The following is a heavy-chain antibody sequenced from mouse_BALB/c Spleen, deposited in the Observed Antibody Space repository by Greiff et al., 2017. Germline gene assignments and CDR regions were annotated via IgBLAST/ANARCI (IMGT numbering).Heavy chain of an antibody. Sequence: EVMLVESGGGLVQPGGSRKLSCAASGFTFSSFGMHWVRQAPEKGLEWVAYISSGSSTIYYADTVKGRFTISRDNPKNTLFLQMTSLRSEDTAIYYCARSGYGNYDWYFDVWGAGTTVTVSS. J-gene: IGHJ1*01. D-gene: IGHD2-1*01. V-gene: IGHV5-17*02. CDR2: ISSGSSTI. CDR1: GFTFSSFG. CDR3: ARSGYGNYDWYFDV.